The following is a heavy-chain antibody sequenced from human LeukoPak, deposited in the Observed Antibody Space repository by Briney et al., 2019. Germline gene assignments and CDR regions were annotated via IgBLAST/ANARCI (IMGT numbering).Heavy chain of an antibody. CDR2: IIPIFGTA. V-gene: IGHV1-69*13. Sequence: SVKVSCKASGGTFSSYAMSWVRQAPGQGLEWMGGIIPIFGTANYAQKFQGRVTITADESTSTAYMELSSLRSEDTAVYYCARGSGQVAVGLYYYYYMDVWGKGTTVTVSS. CDR3: ARGSGQVAVGLYYYYYMDV. CDR1: GGTFSSYA. J-gene: IGHJ6*03. D-gene: IGHD2-15*01.